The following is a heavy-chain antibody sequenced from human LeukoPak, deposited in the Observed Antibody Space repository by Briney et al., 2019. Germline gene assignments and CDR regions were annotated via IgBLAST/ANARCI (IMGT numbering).Heavy chain of an antibody. J-gene: IGHJ4*02. Sequence: GGSLRLSCAVSGFTFDNYNMNWVRQAPGMGLEWVSYISHDSVVIYYTDSVKGRFTVSRDNANNLLYLQMNRLTVEDAAVYYCAREGFSTVTSDYWGQGTLVTVSS. CDR1: GFTFDNYN. V-gene: IGHV3-48*04. CDR3: AREGFSTVTSDY. D-gene: IGHD4-17*01. CDR2: ISHDSVVI.